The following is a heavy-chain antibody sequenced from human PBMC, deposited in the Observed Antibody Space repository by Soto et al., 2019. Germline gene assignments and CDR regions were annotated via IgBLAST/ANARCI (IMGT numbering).Heavy chain of an antibody. CDR3: ARDYEDPSTFGDRRRFFYYYYGMDV. D-gene: IGHD3-16*01. Sequence: GGSLRLSCAASGFTFSSYSMNWVRQAPGKGLEWVSSISSSSSYIYYADSVKGRFTISRDNAKNSLYLQMNSLRAEDTAVYYCARDYEDPSTFGDRRRFFYYYYGMDVWGQGTTVTVSS. CDR2: ISSSSSYI. V-gene: IGHV3-21*01. J-gene: IGHJ6*02. CDR1: GFTFSSYS.